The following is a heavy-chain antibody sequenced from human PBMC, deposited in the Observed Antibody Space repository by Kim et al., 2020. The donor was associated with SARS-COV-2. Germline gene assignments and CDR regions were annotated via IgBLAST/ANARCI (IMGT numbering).Heavy chain of an antibody. CDR1: GFTFSSYS. CDR3: ARGGITGTKGVGMDV. Sequence: GGSLRLSCAASGFTFSSYSMNWVRQAPGKGLEWVSSISSSSSYIYYADSVKGRFTISRDNAKNSLYLQMNSLRAEDTAVYYCARGGITGTKGVGMDVWGQGTTVTVSS. V-gene: IGHV3-21*01. D-gene: IGHD1-20*01. CDR2: ISSSSSYI. J-gene: IGHJ6*02.